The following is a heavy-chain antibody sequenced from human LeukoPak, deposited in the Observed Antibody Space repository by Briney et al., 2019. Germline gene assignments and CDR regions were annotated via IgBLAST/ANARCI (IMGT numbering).Heavy chain of an antibody. CDR1: GGSIISSDYH. CDR2: ISYSGNT. J-gene: IGHJ3*02. CDR3: ARDLTTVTYSGAFDI. V-gene: IGHV4-39*07. D-gene: IGHD4-17*01. Sequence: SETLSLTCTVSGGSIISSDYHWGWVRQPPGKGLEWIGTISYSGNTDYNPSLRSRVTISVDTSKNQFSLKLSSVTAADTGVYYCARDLTTVTYSGAFDIWGQGTMVTVSS.